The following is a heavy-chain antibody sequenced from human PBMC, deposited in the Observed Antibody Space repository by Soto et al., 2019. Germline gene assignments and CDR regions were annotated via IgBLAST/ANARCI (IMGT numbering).Heavy chain of an antibody. Sequence: QLKLQASGPGLVKPSDTLSLTCTVSDGSISSNSYYWGCIRQPQGKGLVCIGGLYSSGSTSYNPSVKSRVAIAVAPSKKQFSLELSSLPAADTAVYYGLRTIAVRPQNPVDIWGQGTMVTVSS. J-gene: IGHJ3*02. V-gene: IGHV4-39*01. D-gene: IGHD6-6*01. CDR2: LYSSGST. CDR3: LRTIAVRPQNPVDI. CDR1: DGSISSNSYY.